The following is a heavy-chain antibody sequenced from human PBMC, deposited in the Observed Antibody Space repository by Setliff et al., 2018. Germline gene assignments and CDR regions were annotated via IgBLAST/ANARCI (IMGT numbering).Heavy chain of an antibody. D-gene: IGHD2-2*01. CDR1: GFTLNNYA. V-gene: IGHV3-30*07. J-gene: IGHJ4*02. CDR2: ITYDGSNK. CDR3: AKFSSVPGSRFFDY. Sequence: GGSLRLSCAASGFTLNNYAMSWVRQAPGKGLEWVAVITYDGSNKFYADSVKGRFTISRDNSKNTLYLQMNSLRAEDTAIYSCAKFSSVPGSRFFDYWGQGALVTVSS.